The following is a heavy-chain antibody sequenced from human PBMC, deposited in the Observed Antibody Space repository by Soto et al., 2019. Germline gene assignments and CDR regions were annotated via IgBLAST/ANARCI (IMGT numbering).Heavy chain of an antibody. CDR1: GFTVSSNY. CDR3: ARGGDGYNSDAFDI. J-gene: IGHJ3*02. V-gene: IGHV3-66*01. CDR2: IYSGGST. D-gene: IGHD5-12*01. Sequence: PGGSLRLSCAASGFTVSSNYMSWVRQAPGKGLEWVSVIYSGGSTYYADSVKGRFTISRDNSKNTLYLQMNSLGAEDTAVYYCARGGDGYNSDAFDIWGQGTMVTVSS.